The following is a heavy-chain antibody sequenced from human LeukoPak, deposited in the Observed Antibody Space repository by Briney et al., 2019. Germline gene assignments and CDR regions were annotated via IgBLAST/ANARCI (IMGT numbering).Heavy chain of an antibody. CDR3: ARDRYSAYDSGADY. CDR1: GFTFNSYG. J-gene: IGHJ4*02. CDR2: IRSNGGST. V-gene: IGHV3-64*01. Sequence: HPGGSLRLSCAASGFTFNSYGMHWVRQAPGKGLEHVSGIRSNGGSTYYANSVKGRFTISRDNSKNTLYLQMGSLRAEDMAVYYCARDRYSAYDSGADYWGQGTLVTVSS. D-gene: IGHD5-12*01.